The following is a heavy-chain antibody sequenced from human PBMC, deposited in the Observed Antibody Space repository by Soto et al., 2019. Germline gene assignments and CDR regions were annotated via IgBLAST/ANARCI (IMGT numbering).Heavy chain of an antibody. V-gene: IGHV4-31*02. D-gene: IGHD2-15*01. J-gene: IGHJ3*01. CDR3: ARQVGSCSGGSCYSFD. CDR2: IYYSGST. Sequence: CIRQHPGPGPQCIGYIYYSGSTYYNPSLKSRVTISLDTSKNQFSLKLSSVTAADKDVYYCARQVGSCSGGSCYSFD.